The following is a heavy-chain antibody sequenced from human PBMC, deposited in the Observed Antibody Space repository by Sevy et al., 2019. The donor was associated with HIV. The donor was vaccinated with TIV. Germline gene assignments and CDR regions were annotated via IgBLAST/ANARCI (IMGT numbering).Heavy chain of an antibody. CDR3: AKDQDVDTAMVRDYYYGMDV. CDR1: GFTFSSYS. CDR2: ISYDGSNK. J-gene: IGHJ6*02. V-gene: IGHV3-30*18. Sequence: GGSLRLSCAASGFTFSSYSMHWVRQAPGKGLEWVAVISYDGSNKYYADSVKGRFTISRDNSKNTLYLQMNSLRAEDTAVYYCAKDQDVDTAMVRDYYYGMDVWGQGTTVTVSS. D-gene: IGHD5-18*01.